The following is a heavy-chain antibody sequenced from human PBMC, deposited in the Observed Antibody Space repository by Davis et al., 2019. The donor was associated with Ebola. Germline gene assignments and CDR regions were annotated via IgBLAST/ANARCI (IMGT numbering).Heavy chain of an antibody. CDR3: ARLMGYLWFDP. CDR1: GYTFTGYD. CDR2: INVYNGNT. Sequence: ASVKVSCKASGYTFTGYDINWVRQATGQGLEWMGWINVYNGNTNYAQKFQGRVSMTTDTSTNTAYMELRSLRSGDTAVYYCARLMGYLWFDPWGQGTLVTVSS. V-gene: IGHV1-18*01. J-gene: IGHJ5*02. D-gene: IGHD5-18*01.